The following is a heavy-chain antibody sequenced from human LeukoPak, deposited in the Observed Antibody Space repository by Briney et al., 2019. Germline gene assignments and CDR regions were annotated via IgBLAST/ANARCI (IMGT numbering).Heavy chain of an antibody. J-gene: IGHJ6*02. D-gene: IGHD1-26*01. Sequence: ASVKVSCEASGYTFTSYYIHWVRQAPGQGLEWMGVINPSGGSTSYAQQLQGRVTMTRDTSTSTVYMELSSLRSDDTAVHYCARDQVFSVETTYYYYGMDVWGHGTTVTVSS. CDR1: GYTFTSYY. CDR3: ARDQVFSVETTYYYYGMDV. CDR2: INPSGGST. V-gene: IGHV1-46*04.